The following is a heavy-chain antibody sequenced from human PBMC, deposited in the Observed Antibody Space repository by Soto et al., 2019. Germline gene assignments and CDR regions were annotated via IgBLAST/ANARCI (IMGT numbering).Heavy chain of an antibody. J-gene: IGHJ4*02. CDR3: ARGSYYYGSSGYYLY. Sequence: SETLSLTCTVSGGSISSGDYYWSWIRQPPGKGLEWIGYIYYSGSTYYNPSLKSRVTISVDTSKNQFSLKLSSVTAADTAVYYWARGSYYYGSSGYYLYWGLGTLVTVSS. D-gene: IGHD3-22*01. CDR1: GGSISSGDYY. CDR2: IYYSGST. V-gene: IGHV4-30-4*01.